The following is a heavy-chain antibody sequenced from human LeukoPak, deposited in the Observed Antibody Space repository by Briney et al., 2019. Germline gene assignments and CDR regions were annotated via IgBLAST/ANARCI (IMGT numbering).Heavy chain of an antibody. Sequence: GGSLRLSCAGTGFAFNMFAIDWVRQAPGKGLEWVSGLSRGGSTTNYADSVKGRFTISRDKSQNSVFLQLNSLRPEDTAVYYCARVRFGGSTSPYYMDVWGKGTTVTVSS. CDR1: GFAFNMFA. J-gene: IGHJ6*03. CDR2: LSRGGSTT. D-gene: IGHD2-2*01. V-gene: IGHV3-23*01. CDR3: ARVRFGGSTSPYYMDV.